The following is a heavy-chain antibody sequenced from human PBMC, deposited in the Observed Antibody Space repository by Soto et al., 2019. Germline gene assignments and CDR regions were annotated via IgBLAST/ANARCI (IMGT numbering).Heavy chain of an antibody. D-gene: IGHD3-10*01. CDR3: ARAYFGELDYYYYYYGMDA. CDR1: GYTFTSYD. J-gene: IGHJ6*02. Sequence: ASVKVSCKASGYTFTSYDINWVRQATGQGLEWMGWMNPNSGNTGYAQKFQGRVTMTRNTSISTAYMELSSLRSEDTAVYYCARAYFGELDYYYYYYGMDAWGQGTTVTVSS. V-gene: IGHV1-8*01. CDR2: MNPNSGNT.